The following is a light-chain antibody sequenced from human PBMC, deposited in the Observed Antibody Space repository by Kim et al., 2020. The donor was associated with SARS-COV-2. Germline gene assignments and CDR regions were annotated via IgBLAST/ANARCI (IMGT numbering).Light chain of an antibody. V-gene: IGKV3-20*01. CDR2: GAS. Sequence: LSRGERAALSCRASQSVRGNYLAWYQQKPGQAPRLLVYGASSRASGIPDRFSGSGSGTDFTLTISRLEPEDFAVFYCHQYGSSPYTFGQGTKLEI. CDR3: HQYGSSPYT. CDR1: QSVRGNY. J-gene: IGKJ2*01.